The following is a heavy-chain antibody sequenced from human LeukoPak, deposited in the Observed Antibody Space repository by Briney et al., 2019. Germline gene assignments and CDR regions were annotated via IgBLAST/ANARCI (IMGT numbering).Heavy chain of an antibody. CDR3: AGAPYGSGSYYAQLDY. Sequence: ASVKVSXKASGYTFTSYGISWVRQAPGQGLEWMGWISAYNGNTNYAQKLQGRVTMTTDTSTSTAYMELRSLRSDDTAVYYCAGAPYGSGSYYAQLDYWGQGTLVTVSS. CDR1: GYTFTSYG. CDR2: ISAYNGNT. V-gene: IGHV1-18*01. J-gene: IGHJ4*02. D-gene: IGHD3-10*01.